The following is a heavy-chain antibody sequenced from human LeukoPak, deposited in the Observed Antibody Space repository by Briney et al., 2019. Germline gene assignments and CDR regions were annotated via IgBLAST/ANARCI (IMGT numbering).Heavy chain of an antibody. CDR2: INPSGGST. D-gene: IGHD3-10*01. CDR3: ARSEAPMVRGVIMVKWLDP. J-gene: IGHJ5*02. V-gene: IGHV1-46*01. CDR1: GYTFTSYY. Sequence: ASVKVSCKASGYTFTSYYMHWVRQTPGQGLEWMGIINPSGGSTSYAQKFQGRVTMTRDTSTSTVYMELSSLRSEDTAVYYCARSEAPMVRGVIMVKWLDPWGQGTLVTVSS.